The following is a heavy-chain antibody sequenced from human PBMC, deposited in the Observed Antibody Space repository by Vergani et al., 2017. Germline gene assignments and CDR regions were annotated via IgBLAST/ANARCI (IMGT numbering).Heavy chain of an antibody. CDR3: ASNLPTRAXFDY. D-gene: IGHD1-1*01. CDR2: ITSSSSYT. Sequence: EVQLVESGGGLVKPGGSLRLSCAASGFTFSSYNMNWVRQAPGKGLEWVSSITSSSSYTYYADSVRGRFTISRDNAKNSLYLQMNSLRAEDTAVYFCASNLPTRAXFDYWGQGTLVTVSS. CDR1: GFTFSSYN. V-gene: IGHV3-21*01. J-gene: IGHJ4*02.